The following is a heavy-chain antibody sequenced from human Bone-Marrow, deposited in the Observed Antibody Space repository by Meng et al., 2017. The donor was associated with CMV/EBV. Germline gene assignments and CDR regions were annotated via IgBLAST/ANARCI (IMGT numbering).Heavy chain of an antibody. V-gene: IGHV5-51*01. CDR1: GYSFTSYW. CDR3: ARTRVVPAAMEFDY. D-gene: IGHD2-2*01. CDR2: IYPGDSDA. J-gene: IGHJ4*02. Sequence: GESLKISCKGSGYSFTSYWIGWVRQMPGKGLEWMGIIYPGDSDATYSPSFQGQVTISVDKSISTAYLQWSSLKASDTAMYYCARTRVVPAAMEFDYWGQGTMVTVSS.